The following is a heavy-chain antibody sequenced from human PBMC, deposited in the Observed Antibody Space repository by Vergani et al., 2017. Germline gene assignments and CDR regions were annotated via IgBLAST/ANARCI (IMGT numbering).Heavy chain of an antibody. V-gene: IGHV1-69*18. Sequence: QVQLVQSGAEVKKPGSSVKVSCKASGGTFSSYAISWVRQAPGQGLEWMGRIIPIFGTANYAQKFQGRVTITADESTSTAYMELSSLRSEDTAVYYCASPGECSSTSCYTVSVHSYGMDVWGQGTTVTVSS. D-gene: IGHD2-2*02. J-gene: IGHJ6*02. CDR2: IIPIFGTA. CDR1: GGTFSSYA. CDR3: ASPGECSSTSCYTVSVHSYGMDV.